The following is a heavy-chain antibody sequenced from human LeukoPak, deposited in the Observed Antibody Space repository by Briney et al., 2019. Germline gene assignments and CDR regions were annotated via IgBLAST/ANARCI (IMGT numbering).Heavy chain of an antibody. J-gene: IGHJ4*02. Sequence: ASVKVSRKASGYTFTGYYMHWVRQAPGQGLEWMGWINPNSGGTNYAQKFQGWVTMTRDTSISTAYMELSRLRSDDTAVYYCARDNRGILWFGAPRLFHFDYWGQGTLVTVSS. CDR3: ARDNRGILWFGAPRLFHFDY. D-gene: IGHD3-10*01. V-gene: IGHV1-2*04. CDR1: GYTFTGYY. CDR2: INPNSGGT.